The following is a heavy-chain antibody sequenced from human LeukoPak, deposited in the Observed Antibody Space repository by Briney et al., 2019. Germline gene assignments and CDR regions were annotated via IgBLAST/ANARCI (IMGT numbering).Heavy chain of an antibody. CDR2: INHSGST. CDR1: GGSFSGYY. D-gene: IGHD1-14*01. J-gene: IGHJ4*02. Sequence: SETLSLTCAVYGGSFSGYYWSWIRQPPGKGLEWIGEINHSGSTNYNPSLKSRVTISVDTSKNQFSLKLTSVTAADTAVYYCAXXXXXXXXXXXRRKDEYYFDYWGQGTLVTVSS. CDR3: AXXXXXXXXXXXRRKDEYYFDY. V-gene: IGHV4-34*01.